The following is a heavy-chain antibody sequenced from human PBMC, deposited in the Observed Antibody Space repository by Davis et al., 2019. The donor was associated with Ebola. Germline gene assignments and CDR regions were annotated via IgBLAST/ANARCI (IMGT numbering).Heavy chain of an antibody. J-gene: IGHJ4*02. CDR1: GGSISSGGYY. CDR3: ARGLGSRVDY. CDR2: IYYSGST. V-gene: IGHV4-61*08. Sequence: MPSETLSLTCTVSGGSISSGGYYWSWIRQPPGQGLEWIGYIYYSGSTNYNPSLKSRVTISVDKSKNQFSLKLSSVTAADTAVYYCARGLGSRVDYWGQGTLVTVSS. D-gene: IGHD2-15*01.